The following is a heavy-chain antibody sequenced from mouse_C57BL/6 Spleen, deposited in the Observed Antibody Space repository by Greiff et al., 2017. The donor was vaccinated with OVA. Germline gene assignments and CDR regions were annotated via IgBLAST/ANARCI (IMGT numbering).Heavy chain of an antibody. CDR3: ARDYYYGSRSPWFAY. D-gene: IGHD1-1*01. CDR2: IDPNSGGT. Sequence: QVQLKESGAELVKPGASVKLSCKASGYTFTSYWMHWVKQRPGRGLEWIGRIDPNSGGTKYNEKFKSKATLTVDKPSSTAYMQLSSLTSEDSAVYYCARDYYYGSRSPWFAYWGQGTLVTVSA. J-gene: IGHJ3*01. CDR1: GYTFTSYW. V-gene: IGHV1-72*01.